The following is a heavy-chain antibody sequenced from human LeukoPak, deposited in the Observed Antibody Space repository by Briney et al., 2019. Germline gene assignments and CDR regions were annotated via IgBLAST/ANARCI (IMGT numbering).Heavy chain of an antibody. D-gene: IGHD2-8*01. CDR2: ISAYNGNT. CDR1: GYTFTSYG. Sequence: ASVKVSCKASGYTFTSYGISWVRQAPGQGLEWMGWISAYNGNTNYAQKPQGRVTMTTDTSTSTAYMELRSLRSDDTAVYYCAREEYCTNGVCYTLDYWGQGTLVTVSS. J-gene: IGHJ4*02. CDR3: AREEYCTNGVCYTLDY. V-gene: IGHV1-18*01.